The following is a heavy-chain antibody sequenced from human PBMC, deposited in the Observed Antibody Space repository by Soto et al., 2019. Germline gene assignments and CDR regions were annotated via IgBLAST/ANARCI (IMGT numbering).Heavy chain of an antibody. Sequence: SETLSLTCAVYGGSFSVYYWSWIRQPPGKGLEWIGEINHSGSTNYNPSLKSRVTISVDTSKNQFSLKLSSVTAADTAVYYCARSDYGDQYYYYMDVWGKGTTVTVSS. D-gene: IGHD4-17*01. CDR1: GGSFSVYY. CDR2: INHSGST. J-gene: IGHJ6*03. V-gene: IGHV4-34*01. CDR3: ARSDYGDQYYYYMDV.